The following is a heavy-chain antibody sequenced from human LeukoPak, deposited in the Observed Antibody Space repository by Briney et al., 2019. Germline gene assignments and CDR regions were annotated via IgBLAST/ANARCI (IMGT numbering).Heavy chain of an antibody. Sequence: PSETLSLTCAVSGYSISSGYYWGWMRQPPGKGLEWIGSIYHSGSTYYNPSLKSRVTISVDTSKNQFSLKLSSVTAANTAVYYCARGTTVVTPGGYWGQGTLVTVSS. V-gene: IGHV4-38-2*01. D-gene: IGHD4-23*01. J-gene: IGHJ4*02. CDR2: IYHSGST. CDR1: GYSISSGYY. CDR3: ARGTTVVTPGGY.